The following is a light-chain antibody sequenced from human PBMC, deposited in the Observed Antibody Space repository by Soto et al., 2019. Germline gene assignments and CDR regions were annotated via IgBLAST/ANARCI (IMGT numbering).Light chain of an antibody. CDR3: SSYAGGINHYV. CDR1: SSDIGGYNY. J-gene: IGLJ1*01. V-gene: IGLV2-8*01. CDR2: DVS. Sequence: QSALTQPPSASGSPGQSVTISCTGTSSDIGGYNYVSWYQQHPGKAPKLMIYDVSKRPPGVPDRFSGSKSGNTASLTVSGLQAEDEADYYCSSYAGGINHYVFGTGTKLTVL.